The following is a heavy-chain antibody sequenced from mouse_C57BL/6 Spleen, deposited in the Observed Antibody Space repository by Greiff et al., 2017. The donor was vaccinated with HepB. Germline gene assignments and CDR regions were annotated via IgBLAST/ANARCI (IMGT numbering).Heavy chain of an antibody. D-gene: IGHD1-2*01. J-gene: IGHJ1*03. CDR2: INPSTGGT. CDR3: AGNPLITAVGSGYFDV. CDR1: GYSFTGYY. Sequence: EVQLQQPGPELVKPGASVKISCKASGYSFTGYYMNWVKQSPEKSLEWIGEINPSTGGTTYNQKFKAKATLTVDKSSSTAYMQLKSLTSEDSAVYYCAGNPLITAVGSGYFDVWGTGTTVTVSS. V-gene: IGHV1-42*01.